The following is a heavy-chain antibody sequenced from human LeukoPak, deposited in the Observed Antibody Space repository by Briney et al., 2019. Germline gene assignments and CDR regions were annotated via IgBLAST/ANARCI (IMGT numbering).Heavy chain of an antibody. D-gene: IGHD6-19*01. CDR2: TSGSGGST. CDR1: GVTFDTYA. CDR3: AKDLFPWGSGWAFDI. V-gene: IGHV3-23*01. J-gene: IGHJ3*02. Sequence: GGSLRLSCAASGVTFDTYAMSWVRQVPGKGLEWVSGTSGSGGSTYYADSVKGRFTISRDNSKNTLYLQMNSLIAEDTAVYYCAKDLFPWGSGWAFDIWGQGTMVTVSS.